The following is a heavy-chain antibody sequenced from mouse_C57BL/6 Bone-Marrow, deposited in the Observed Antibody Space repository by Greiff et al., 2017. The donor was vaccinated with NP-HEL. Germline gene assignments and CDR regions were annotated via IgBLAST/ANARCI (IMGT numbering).Heavy chain of an antibody. CDR1: GYTFTSYW. J-gene: IGHJ1*03. CDR2: IHPNSGST. D-gene: IGHD1-2*01. Sequence: QVQLQQPGAELVKPGASVKLSCKASGYTFTSYWMHWVKQRPGQGLEWIGMIHPNSGSTHYTEKFKSKATLTVAKSSSTAYMQLSSLTSEDSAVSCCARRMWVRRYYDVGGTGTTVTV. CDR3: ARRMWVRRYYDV. V-gene: IGHV1-64*01.